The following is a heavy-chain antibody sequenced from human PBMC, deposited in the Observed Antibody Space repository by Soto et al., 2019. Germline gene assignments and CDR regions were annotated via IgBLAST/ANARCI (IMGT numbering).Heavy chain of an antibody. CDR1: GFTFSSYA. J-gene: IGHJ6*02. CDR2: ISGRGGST. V-gene: IGHV3-23*01. Sequence: GGSLTLSCAASGFTFSSYAMSWVRQAPEKWLEWVSAISGRGGSTYYLDSVKGRFTNSRDNSKNTLNLQMNSLRAEDTAVYYCAKVYSSSTPQCPYYYYGMDVWGQGTTVTVSS. CDR3: AKVYSSSTPQCPYYYYGMDV. D-gene: IGHD2-2*01.